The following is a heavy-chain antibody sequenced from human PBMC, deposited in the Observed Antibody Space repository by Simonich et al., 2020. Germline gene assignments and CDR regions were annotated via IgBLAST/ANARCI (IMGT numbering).Heavy chain of an antibody. V-gene: IGHV3-15*01. CDR3: TTEDCSSTSCPDY. CDR2: MKSKTDGGTT. Sequence: EVQLVESGGGLVKPGGSLRLSCAASGFTFSNAWMSWVRQAPGKGRDVVGRMKSKTDGGTTEYAAPVKGRFTISRDDSKNTLYLQMNSLKTEDTAVYYCTTEDCSSTSCPDYWGQGTLVTVSS. D-gene: IGHD2-2*01. CDR1: GFTFSNAW. J-gene: IGHJ4*02.